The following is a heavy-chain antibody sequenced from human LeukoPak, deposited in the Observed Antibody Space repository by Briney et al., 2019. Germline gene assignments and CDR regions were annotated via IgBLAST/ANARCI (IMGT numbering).Heavy chain of an antibody. CDR2: IYWNDDK. CDR3: AHRLAYSSSFDMDV. D-gene: IGHD6-6*01. V-gene: IGHV2-5*01. CDR1: GFSLSTSGVG. Sequence: SGPTLVKPTQTLTLTCTFSGFSLSTSGVGVGWIRQPPGKALEWLALIYWNDDKGYSPSLRSGLTITKDTSKNQVVLTMTNMDPVDTATYYCAHRLAYSSSFDMDVWGQGITVTVSS. J-gene: IGHJ6*02.